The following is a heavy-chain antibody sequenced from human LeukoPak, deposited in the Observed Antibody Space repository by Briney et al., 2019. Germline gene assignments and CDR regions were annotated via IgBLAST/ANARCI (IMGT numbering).Heavy chain of an antibody. Sequence: GGSLRLSCAASGFTFSSYWMSWVRQAPGKGLEWVANIKQDGSEKYYVDSVKGRFTISRDNAKNSLYLQMNSLRAEDTAVYYCARAMEGYYYYYYMDVWGKGTTVTISS. J-gene: IGHJ6*03. D-gene: IGHD3-3*01. CDR3: ARAMEGYYYYYYMDV. V-gene: IGHV3-7*01. CDR2: IKQDGSEK. CDR1: GFTFSSYW.